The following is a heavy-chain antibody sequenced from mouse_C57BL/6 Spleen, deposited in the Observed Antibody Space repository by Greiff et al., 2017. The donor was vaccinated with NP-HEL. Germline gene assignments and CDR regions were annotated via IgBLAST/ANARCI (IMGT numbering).Heavy chain of an antibody. CDR3: ARGDGPFAY. CDR1: GFTFSSYA. CDR2: ISDGGSYT. V-gene: IGHV5-4*03. J-gene: IGHJ3*01. Sequence: EVKLVESGGGLVKPGGSLKLSCAASGFTFSSYAMSWVRQTPEKRLEWVATISDGGSYTYYPDIVKGRFTISRDNAKNNLYLQMSHLKSEDTAMYYCARGDGPFAYWGQGTLVTVSA. D-gene: IGHD2-3*01.